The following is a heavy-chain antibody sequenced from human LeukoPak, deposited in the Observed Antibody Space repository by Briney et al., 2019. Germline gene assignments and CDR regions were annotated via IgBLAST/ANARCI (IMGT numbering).Heavy chain of an antibody. J-gene: IGHJ1*01. V-gene: IGHV3-21*01. CDR2: ISSSSSYI. D-gene: IGHD3-10*01. Sequence: GGSLRLSCAASGFTFSSYSMNWVRQAPGKGLEWVSSISSSSSYIYYEDSVKGRFTISRDNAKNSLYLQMNSLRAEDTAVYYCARHPSVRGPSHFQNWGQGTLVTVSS. CDR1: GFTFSSYS. CDR3: ARHPSVRGPSHFQN.